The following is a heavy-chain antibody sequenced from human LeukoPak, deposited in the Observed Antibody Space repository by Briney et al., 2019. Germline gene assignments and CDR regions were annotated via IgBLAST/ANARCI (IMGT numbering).Heavy chain of an antibody. CDR3: TTEDGWVDFDY. Sequence: GGSLRLSCAASGFISSNAWMSWVRQAPGKGLKWFGRIKSKTDGGAIEQAAPVKGRFTISRDDSKNTLFLQMNSPKTEDTAVYYCTTEDGWVDFDYRGQGTLVTVSS. CDR2: IKSKTDGGAI. D-gene: IGHD5-24*01. V-gene: IGHV3-15*01. CDR1: GFISSNAW. J-gene: IGHJ4*02.